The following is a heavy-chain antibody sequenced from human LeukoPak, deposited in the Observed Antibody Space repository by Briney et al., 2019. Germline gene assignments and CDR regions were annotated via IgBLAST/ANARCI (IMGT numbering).Heavy chain of an antibody. J-gene: IGHJ4*02. V-gene: IGHV3-30*02. CDR2: IRYDGSNK. CDR3: ARDAVTGYSSGWYKPFPFDY. D-gene: IGHD6-19*01. Sequence: GGSLRLSCAASGFTFSSYGMHWVRQAPGKGLEWVAFIRYDGSNKYYADSVKGRFTISRDNTKNSLYLQMNSLRVDDTAVYYCARDAVTGYSSGWYKPFPFDYWGQGSLVTVSS. CDR1: GFTFSSYG.